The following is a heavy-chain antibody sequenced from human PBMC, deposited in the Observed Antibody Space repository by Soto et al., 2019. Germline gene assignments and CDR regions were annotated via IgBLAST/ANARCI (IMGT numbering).Heavy chain of an antibody. J-gene: IGHJ5*02. CDR3: ARGLEWSRSLDP. V-gene: IGHV1-8*01. D-gene: IGHD3-3*01. CDR1: GYTFNSYD. CDR2: MNPNSGNT. Sequence: QVQLVQSGAEVKKPGASVKVSCKASGYTFNSYDINWVRQATGQGLEWMGWMNPNSGNTCYAQKFQGRVTMTRNTSISTAYMELSSLRSEDTAVYYCARGLEWSRSLDPWGQGTLVTVSS.